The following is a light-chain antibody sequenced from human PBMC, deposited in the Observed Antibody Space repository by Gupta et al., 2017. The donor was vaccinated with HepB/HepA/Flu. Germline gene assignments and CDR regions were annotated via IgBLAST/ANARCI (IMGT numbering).Light chain of an antibody. CDR3: QQRSNWPLT. CDR1: QSVSSY. V-gene: IGKV3-11*01. CDR2: DAS. Sequence: EIVLTQSPATLSLSPGERATLPCRASQSVSSYLAWYQQKPGQAPRLLIYDASNRATGIPARFSGSGSGKDCTLTISSLEPEDFAVYYCQQRSNWPLTFGGGTKVEIK. J-gene: IGKJ4*01.